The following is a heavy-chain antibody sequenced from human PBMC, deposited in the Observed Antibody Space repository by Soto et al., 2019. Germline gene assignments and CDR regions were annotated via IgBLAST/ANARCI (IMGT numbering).Heavy chain of an antibody. CDR3: ASTVVTWGDYFDY. CDR1: GGSIRSNNYY. J-gene: IGHJ4*02. CDR2: IYHSGST. D-gene: IGHD3-10*01. Sequence: SETLSLTCTVSGGSIRSNNYYWGWICHPPGKGLEWLGRIYHSGSTNYNPSLKSRVTLSVDTSKNQFSLKLSSVTDADTAVYYCASTVVTWGDYFDYWGQGTLVTVSS. V-gene: IGHV4-39*01.